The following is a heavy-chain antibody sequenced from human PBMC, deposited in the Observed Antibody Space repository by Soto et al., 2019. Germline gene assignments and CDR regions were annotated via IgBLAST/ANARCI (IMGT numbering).Heavy chain of an antibody. CDR1: GGSISSDY. Sequence: QVQLQESGPGLVKPSETLSLTCSVSGGSISSDYWSWIRQPPGKGLEWIGYIYYTGSTNYNPSLKSRVTTSVDTSKNQCSLTLWSVTAAETAVYYCARALRGVVVVAAREMDVWGQGTTVTVSS. J-gene: IGHJ6*02. CDR2: IYYTGST. V-gene: IGHV4-59*01. CDR3: ARALRGVVVVAAREMDV. D-gene: IGHD2-15*01.